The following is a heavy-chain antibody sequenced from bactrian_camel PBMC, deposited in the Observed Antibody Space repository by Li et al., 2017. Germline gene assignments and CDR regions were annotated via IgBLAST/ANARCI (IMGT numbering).Heavy chain of an antibody. V-gene: IGHV3S31*01. J-gene: IGHJ4*01. CDR2: INSGSGST. Sequence: VQLVESGGGLVQPGGSLRLSCAASGFTFGTYTMSWVRQAPGKGLEWVSAINSGSGSTYYADSVKGRFTISRDNAKNTLYLQMNSLRPEDTAIYYCAAKLTKCGGDYYIRRPEEYAYWGQGTQVTVS. D-gene: IGHD2*01. CDR3: AAKLTKCGGDYYIRRPEEYAY. CDR1: GFTFGTYT.